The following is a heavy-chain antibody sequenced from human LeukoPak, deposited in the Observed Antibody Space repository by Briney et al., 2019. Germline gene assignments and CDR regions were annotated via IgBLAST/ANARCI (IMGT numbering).Heavy chain of an antibody. CDR3: AKTNGYYSD. D-gene: IGHD3-22*01. CDR1: GFTFSDYS. J-gene: IGHJ4*02. Sequence: GGSLRLSCAASGFTFSDYSMNWVRQAPGKGLEWISYIGIDSGNTNYADSVKGRFTISGDKAKNSLSLQVSSLRAEDTAVYYCAKTNGYYSDWGQGTLVTVSS. V-gene: IGHV3-48*01. CDR2: IGIDSGNT.